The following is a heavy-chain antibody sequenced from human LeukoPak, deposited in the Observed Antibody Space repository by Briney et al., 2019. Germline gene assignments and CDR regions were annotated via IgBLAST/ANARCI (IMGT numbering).Heavy chain of an antibody. V-gene: IGHV3-23*01. CDR3: ARELRGRSLDY. CDR2: IGGGGSIT. CDR1: GFTFSSYS. D-gene: IGHD5-24*01. J-gene: IGHJ4*02. Sequence: RGSLRLSCAASGFTFSSYSMTWVRQAPGKGLEWVSVIGGGGSITFYAESVKGRFPISRDNSKNMVYLQMSSLRADDTVVYYCARELRGRSLDYWGQGTLVTVSS.